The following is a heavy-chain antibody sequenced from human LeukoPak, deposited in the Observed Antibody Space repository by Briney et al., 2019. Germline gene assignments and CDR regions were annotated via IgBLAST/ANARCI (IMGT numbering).Heavy chain of an antibody. J-gene: IGHJ3*02. CDR2: IIPIFGTA. V-gene: IGHV1-69*06. Sequence: ASVKVSCKASGGTFSSYAISWVRQAPGQGLEWMGGIIPIFGTANYAQKFQGRVTITADKSTSTAYMELSSLRSEDTAVYYCAGGDSTNDAFDTWGQGTMVTVSS. D-gene: IGHD2/OR15-2a*01. CDR1: GGTFSSYA. CDR3: AGGDSTNDAFDT.